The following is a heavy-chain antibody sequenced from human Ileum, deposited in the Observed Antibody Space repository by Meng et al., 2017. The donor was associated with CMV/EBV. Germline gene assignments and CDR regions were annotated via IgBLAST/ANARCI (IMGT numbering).Heavy chain of an antibody. Sequence: SETLSLTCTVSGGPISSYYWSWIRQPPGKGLEWIGYIYYSGSTNYNPSLKSRVTISLDTSKNQFSLKLSSVTAADTAVYYCARDTPSNYDFWSGYPYGMDVWGHGTTVTGSS. V-gene: IGHV4-59*01. D-gene: IGHD3-3*01. CDR1: GGPISSYY. CDR2: IYYSGST. CDR3: ARDTPSNYDFWSGYPYGMDV. J-gene: IGHJ6*02.